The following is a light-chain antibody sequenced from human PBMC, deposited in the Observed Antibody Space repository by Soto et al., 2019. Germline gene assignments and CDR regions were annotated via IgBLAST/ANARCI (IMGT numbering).Light chain of an antibody. CDR3: GSYAGSSFYV. V-gene: IGLV2-23*01. J-gene: IGLJ1*01. Sequence: QSALTQPASVSGSPGQSITISCTGTSSDVGSYNLVSWYQQHPGKAPKLMIYEGSKRPSGVSNRVSGSKSGNTASLTISGLQAEDEADYYCGSYAGSSFYVFGTGTKLTVL. CDR2: EGS. CDR1: SSDVGSYNL.